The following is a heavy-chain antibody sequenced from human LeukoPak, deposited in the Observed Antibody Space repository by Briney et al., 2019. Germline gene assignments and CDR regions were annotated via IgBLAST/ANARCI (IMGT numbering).Heavy chain of an antibody. D-gene: IGHD3-22*01. CDR2: INPNSGGT. CDR1: GYTFTGYY. CDR3: ARVPPYYYDSSGYYHLGY. Sequence: ASVKVSCKASGYTFTGYYMHWVRQAPGQGLEWMGWINPNSGGTNYAQKFQGRVTMTRDTSISTAYMELSRLRSDDTAVYYCARVPPYYYDSSGYYHLGYWGQGTLVTVSS. V-gene: IGHV1-2*02. J-gene: IGHJ4*02.